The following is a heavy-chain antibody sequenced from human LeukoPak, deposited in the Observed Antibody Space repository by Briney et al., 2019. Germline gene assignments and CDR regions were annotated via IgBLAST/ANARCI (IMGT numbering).Heavy chain of an antibody. Sequence: GASVKVSCKASGYTFTSYWIQWVRQAPGQGLEWMGLINPDGGGTAYAHRFQGRVIMTRDTSTSTAYMDLSSLRSEDTAVYHCARAPRNSSTMLDFWGQGTLVTISS. J-gene: IGHJ4*02. V-gene: IGHV1-46*01. D-gene: IGHD6-13*01. CDR3: ARAPRNSSTMLDF. CDR2: INPDGGGT. CDR1: GYTFTSYW.